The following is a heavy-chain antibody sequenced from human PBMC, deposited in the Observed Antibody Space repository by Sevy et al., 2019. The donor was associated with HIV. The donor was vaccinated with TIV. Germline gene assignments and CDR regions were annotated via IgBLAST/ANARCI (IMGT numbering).Heavy chain of an antibody. Sequence: SETLSLTCAVSGYSISSGYFWGWIRQPPGKGLEWIGTISHTGNTYYNPSFKSRVTISIDTSKNQFSLKVKSVTAADTAVYYCARVKSIGGNDYWGQGTLVTVSS. CDR3: ARVKSIGGNDY. CDR2: ISHTGNT. J-gene: IGHJ4*02. D-gene: IGHD6-6*01. CDR1: GYSISSGYF. V-gene: IGHV4-38-2*01.